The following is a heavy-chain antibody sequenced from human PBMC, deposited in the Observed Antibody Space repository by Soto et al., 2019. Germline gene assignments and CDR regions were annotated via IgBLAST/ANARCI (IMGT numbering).Heavy chain of an antibody. V-gene: IGHV3-43D*04. CDR1: GFTFDDYA. Sequence: GGSLRLSCAASGFTFDDYAMHWVRQAPGKGLEWVSLISWDGGSTYYADSVKGRFTISRDNSKNSLYLQMNSLRAEDTALYYCAKDTYGSGYNWFDPWGQGTLVTVS. J-gene: IGHJ5*02. CDR3: AKDTYGSGYNWFDP. D-gene: IGHD3-10*01. CDR2: ISWDGGST.